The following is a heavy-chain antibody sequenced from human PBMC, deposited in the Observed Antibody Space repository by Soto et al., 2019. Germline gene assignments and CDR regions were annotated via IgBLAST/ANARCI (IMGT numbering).Heavy chain of an antibody. V-gene: IGHV1-3*04. CDR3: ARDGYSSGYYVSH. J-gene: IGHJ4*02. CDR2: VHTGSGDA. Sequence: QVQIVQSAAEVKKPGASVKISCKTSGYTFTNYAIHWVRQAPGHGLEWLGRVHTGSGDARFSQRFHGRLTMTRDTSASTSYMELTGLTSEDTALYWCARDGYSSGYYVSHWGQGTQVTVSS. CDR1: GYTFTNYA. D-gene: IGHD3-22*01.